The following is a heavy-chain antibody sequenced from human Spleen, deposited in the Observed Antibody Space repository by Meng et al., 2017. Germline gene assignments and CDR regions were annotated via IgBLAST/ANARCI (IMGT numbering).Heavy chain of an antibody. CDR1: GYTFTSSY. CDR3: ARESGDIGRATEY. Sequence: QVQLVQSGAEVRKPGASVRLSCKASGYTFTSSYLHWVRQAPGQGLEWMGQIIPNSGVARFAQKFRGRVTITRDTSITTVYMELSRLRSDDTAIYYCARESGDIGRATEYWGQGTLVTVSS. CDR2: IIPNSGVA. V-gene: IGHV1-2*06. D-gene: IGHD5-18*01. J-gene: IGHJ4*02.